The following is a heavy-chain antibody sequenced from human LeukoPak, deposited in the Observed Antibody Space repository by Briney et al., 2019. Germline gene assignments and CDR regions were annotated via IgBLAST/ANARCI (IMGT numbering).Heavy chain of an antibody. V-gene: IGHV3-23*03. CDR1: GFSFSNYV. CDR2: IYSGGNI. Sequence: GGSLRLSCAASGFSFSNYVMSWVRQAPGKGLEWVSVIYSGGNIYYIDSVKGRFTISRDTSKNTLYLQMNSLRAEDTAVYFCASRHCSGGGCYFAGADPFDYWGQGTLVTVSS. CDR3: ASRHCSGGGCYFAGADPFDY. D-gene: IGHD2-15*01. J-gene: IGHJ4*02.